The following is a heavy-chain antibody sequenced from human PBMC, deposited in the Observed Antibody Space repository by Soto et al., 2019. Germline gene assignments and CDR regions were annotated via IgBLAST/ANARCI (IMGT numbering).Heavy chain of an antibody. Sequence: SVKVSCTASGFTFTSSALQWVRQARGQRLEWIGWIVVGSGNTNYAQKFQERVTITRDMSTSTAYMELSSLRSEDTAVYYCAAVSGSYPKEFDLWGQGTLVTVSS. V-gene: IGHV1-58*01. CDR3: AAVSGSYPKEFDL. CDR1: GFTFTSSA. J-gene: IGHJ5*02. D-gene: IGHD1-26*01. CDR2: IVVGSGNT.